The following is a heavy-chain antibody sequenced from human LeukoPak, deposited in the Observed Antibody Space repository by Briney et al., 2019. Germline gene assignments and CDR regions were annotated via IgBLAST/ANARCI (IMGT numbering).Heavy chain of an antibody. CDR3: ARGRSRYAFDI. CDR1: GYTFTTYV. D-gene: IGHD3-9*01. Sequence: ASVKVSCKASGYTFTTYVMHWVRQAPGQRLEWMGWINAGNGNTKYSQKFQGRVTITRDTSASTAYMELSSLRSEDTAVYYCARGRSRYAFDIWGQGTMVTVSS. J-gene: IGHJ3*02. V-gene: IGHV1-3*01. CDR2: INAGNGNT.